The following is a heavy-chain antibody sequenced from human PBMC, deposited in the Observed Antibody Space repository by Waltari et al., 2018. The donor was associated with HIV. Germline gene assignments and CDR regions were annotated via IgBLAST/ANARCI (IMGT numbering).Heavy chain of an antibody. CDR2: INPYTGDT. J-gene: IGHJ4*02. Sequence: QVQLVQSGAEVKKPGASVKVSCKASGYTFTDYYIHWVRQAPGQGPEWVGCINPYTGDTNYEQKFRGRVTMTRDTSITTAYMELRKLTSDDTALYYCATSSSTSDYWGLGTLVTVSS. D-gene: IGHD2-2*01. CDR1: GYTFTDYY. V-gene: IGHV1-2*02. CDR3: ATSSSTSDY.